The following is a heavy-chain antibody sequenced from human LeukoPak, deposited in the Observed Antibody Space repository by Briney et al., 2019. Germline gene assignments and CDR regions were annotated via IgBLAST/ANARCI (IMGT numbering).Heavy chain of an antibody. V-gene: IGHV7-4-1*02. CDR3: ARAYQPLGGLSFPDS. CDR2: ISPNTGNP. D-gene: IGHD3-16*02. Sequence: ASVKVSCKASGYTFTNYAMNWVRQAPGQGLEWMGWISPNTGNPAYAQGFTGRFVFSLDTSVTTTYLQISGLKAEDTAVYYCARAYQPLGGLSFPDSWGQGTLVTVSS. J-gene: IGHJ5*01. CDR1: GYTFTNYA.